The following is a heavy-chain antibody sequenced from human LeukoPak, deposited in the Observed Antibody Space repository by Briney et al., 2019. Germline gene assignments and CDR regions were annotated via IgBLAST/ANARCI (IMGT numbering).Heavy chain of an antibody. CDR2: IYSISST. CDR1: GFTVSNNY. V-gene: IGHV3-66*01. Sequence: GGSLRLSCAASGFTVSNNYMSWVRQAPGKGLEWVSVIYSISSTYYAESVKGRFTISRDNSKNTLFLQMNSLRAEDTAVYYCARGQWLSRLFDYWGQGILVTVSS. CDR3: ARGQWLSRLFDY. D-gene: IGHD6-19*01. J-gene: IGHJ4*02.